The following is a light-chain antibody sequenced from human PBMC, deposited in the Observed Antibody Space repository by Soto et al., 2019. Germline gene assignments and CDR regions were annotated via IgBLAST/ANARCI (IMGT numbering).Light chain of an antibody. J-gene: IGKJ1*01. CDR1: QTISSW. Sequence: QMTQSPSTLSASVGARVTTICGASQTISSWLAWYQQKPGKAPKLLIYKASTLKSGVPSRFSGSGSGTEFTLTISSLQPDDFATYYCQQYNSYSGAFGQGTKVDIK. V-gene: IGKV1-5*03. CDR3: QQYNSYSGA. CDR2: KAS.